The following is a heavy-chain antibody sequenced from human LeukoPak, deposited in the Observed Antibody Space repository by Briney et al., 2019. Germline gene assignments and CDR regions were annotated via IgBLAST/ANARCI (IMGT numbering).Heavy chain of an antibody. D-gene: IGHD3-10*01. J-gene: IGHJ3*02. Sequence: GGSLRLSCAASGFTFSDYAFHWVRQAPGKGLEWVAIISFDGNAKYYADSVKGRFTISRDNSKNTLYLQMNSLRAEDTAVYYCAKAIRWFGELLRRHDAFDIWGQGTMVTVSS. CDR2: ISFDGNAK. CDR3: AKAIRWFGELLRRHDAFDI. CDR1: GFTFSDYA. V-gene: IGHV3-30-3*01.